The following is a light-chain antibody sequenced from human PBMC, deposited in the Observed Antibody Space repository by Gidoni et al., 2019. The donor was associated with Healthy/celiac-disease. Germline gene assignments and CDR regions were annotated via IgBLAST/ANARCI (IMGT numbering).Light chain of an antibody. CDR3: QQYGSSLFT. Sequence: DIVLTQSPRTLSLSPGERATLSCRASQSVSSTYLAWYQQKPGQAPRLLTYGATSRATGIPDRCSGSGSGTDFTLTISRLEPEDFAVYYCQQYGSSLFTFGPGTKVDIK. CDR1: QSVSSTY. CDR2: GAT. J-gene: IGKJ3*01. V-gene: IGKV3-20*01.